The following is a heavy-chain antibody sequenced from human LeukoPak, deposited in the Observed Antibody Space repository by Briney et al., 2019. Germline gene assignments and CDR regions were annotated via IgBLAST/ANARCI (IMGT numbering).Heavy chain of an antibody. CDR1: GFTYRNYE. V-gene: IGHV3-48*03. D-gene: IGHD2-2*01. CDR2: ISGSGSAT. J-gene: IGHJ6*03. Sequence: GRSLRLSCAASGFTYRNYEMNWVRQAPGKGLEWVAYISGSGSATFYADSVKGRFTISRDNAKNSLYLQMNSLRAEDTAVYYCARGLVPAAPYYYYYYMDVWGKGTAVTISS. CDR3: ARGLVPAAPYYYYYYMDV.